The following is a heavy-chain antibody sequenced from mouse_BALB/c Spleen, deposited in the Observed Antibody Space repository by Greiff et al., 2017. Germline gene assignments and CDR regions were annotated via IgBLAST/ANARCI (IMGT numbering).Heavy chain of an antibody. CDR1: GYNFTSYW. CDR2: IYPGSGST. V-gene: IGHV1-55*01. J-gene: IGHJ2*01. CDR3: ARSIYYGSSYLFDY. D-gene: IGHD1-1*01. Sequence: QVQLQQPGAELVKPGTSVKPSCKASGYNFTSYWINWVKLRPGQGLEWIGDIYPGSGSTNYNEKFKSKATLTVDTSSSTAYMQLSSLASEDSALYYCARSIYYGSSYLFDYWGQGTTLTVSS.